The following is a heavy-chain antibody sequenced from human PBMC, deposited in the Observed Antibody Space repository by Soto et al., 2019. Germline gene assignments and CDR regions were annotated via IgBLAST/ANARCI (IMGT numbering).Heavy chain of an antibody. CDR2: IYYSGST. J-gene: IGHJ4*02. CDR1: GDSITSNSYF. Sequence: SETLSLTCTVSGDSITSNSYFWAWIRQPPGKGLEWIGYIYYSGSTYYNPSLKSRVTISVDTSKNQFSLKLSSVTAADTAVYYCAIGAPDGPFGYWGQGTLVTVSS. CDR3: AIGAPDGPFGY. V-gene: IGHV4-30-4*08.